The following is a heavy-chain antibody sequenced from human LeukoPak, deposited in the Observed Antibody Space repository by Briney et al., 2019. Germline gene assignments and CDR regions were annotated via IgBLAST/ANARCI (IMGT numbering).Heavy chain of an antibody. CDR2: IHSSGIT. D-gene: IGHD2-8*02. CDR3: AREVDPSVPTLVD. J-gene: IGHJ4*02. CDR1: GVSISGYY. Sequence: PSETLSLTCSVSGVSISGYYWTWIRQPAGGGLEWIGCIHSSGITNYNRSIQSRVTMSLDTSKNEVSLRLTSVTAADTAMYFCAREVDPSVPTLVDWGQGTLVTVSS. V-gene: IGHV4-4*07.